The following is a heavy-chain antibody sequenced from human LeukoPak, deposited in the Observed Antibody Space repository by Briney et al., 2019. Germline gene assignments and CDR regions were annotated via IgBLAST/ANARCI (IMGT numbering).Heavy chain of an antibody. V-gene: IGHV3-48*03. CDR3: ARGVGLASHYYYLDV. CDR1: GFTFSSYE. CDR2: ISSSGSTI. J-gene: IGHJ6*03. D-gene: IGHD2-15*01. Sequence: GGSLRLSCAASGFTFSSYEMNWVRQAPGKGLEWVSYISSSGSTIYYADSVRGRFTISRDSAKNSVYLQMNSLRAEDTAVYYCARGVGLASHYYYLDVWGKGATVTISS.